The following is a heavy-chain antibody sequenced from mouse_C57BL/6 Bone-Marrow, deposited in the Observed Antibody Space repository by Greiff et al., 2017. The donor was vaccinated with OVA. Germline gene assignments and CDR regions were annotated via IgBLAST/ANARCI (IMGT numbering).Heavy chain of an antibody. D-gene: IGHD1-1*01. CDR2: IWGDGST. Sequence: VQLQESGPGLVAPSQSLSITCTVSGFSLTSYGVSWVRQPPGKGLEWLGVIWGDGSTNYHSALISRLSISKDNSKSQVFLKLNSLQTDDTATYYCAKPRIITTVVAKDWYFEVWGTGTTVTVSS. CDR1: GFSLTSYG. V-gene: IGHV2-3*01. J-gene: IGHJ1*03. CDR3: AKPRIITTVVAKDWYFEV.